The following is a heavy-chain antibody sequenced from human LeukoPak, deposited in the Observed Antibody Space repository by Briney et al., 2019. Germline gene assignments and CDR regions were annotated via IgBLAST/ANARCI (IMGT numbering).Heavy chain of an antibody. J-gene: IGHJ6*03. CDR1: GFTFSSYA. CDR2: MSGTTGST. CDR3: ARDGYSSSWYVYYYYYMDV. V-gene: IGHV3-23*01. D-gene: IGHD6-13*01. Sequence: GGSLRLSCVASGFTFSSYAMNWVRQAPGKGLEWVSVMSGTTGSTYYVDSAKGRFTISRDNSKNTLYLQMNSLRAEDTAVYYCARDGYSSSWYVYYYYYMDVWGKGTTVTVSS.